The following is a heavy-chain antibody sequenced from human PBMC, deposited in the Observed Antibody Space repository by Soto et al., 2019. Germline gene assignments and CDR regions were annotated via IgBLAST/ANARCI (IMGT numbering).Heavy chain of an antibody. Sequence: EVQLVESGGGLVQPGRPLRLSCAASGFTFDDYVMQWVRQAPGKGLEWVSGINWNSGSIDYAGSVKCRFTISRDNAKNSLCLQMNSLRAEDTALYYCAKGVRKPGAIKGGGYYLEQWGQGTLVTVSS. CDR1: GFTFDDYV. D-gene: IGHD2-2*02. CDR2: INWNSGSI. J-gene: IGHJ4*02. V-gene: IGHV3-9*01. CDR3: AKGVRKPGAIKGGGYYLEQ.